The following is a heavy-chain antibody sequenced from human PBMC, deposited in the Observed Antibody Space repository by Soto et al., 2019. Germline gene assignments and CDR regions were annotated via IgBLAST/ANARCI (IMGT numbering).Heavy chain of an antibody. CDR1: GFTFSSSS. J-gene: IGHJ4*02. CDR2: ISSRSSTI. CDR3: ARGGSPGFDY. V-gene: IGHV3-48*02. Sequence: EVQLVESGGGLVQPGGSLRLSCAASGFTFSSSSMNWVRQAPGKGLEWVSYISSRSSTIYYADSVKGRFTISRDNAKNSLYLQMDSLRDEDTAVYYCARGGSPGFDYWGQGTLVTVSS.